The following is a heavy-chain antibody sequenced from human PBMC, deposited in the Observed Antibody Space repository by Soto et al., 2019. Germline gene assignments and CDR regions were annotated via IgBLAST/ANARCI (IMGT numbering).Heavy chain of an antibody. CDR3: AREGIYSGYDFNYYGMDV. Sequence: ASVKVSCKASGYTFTSYGISWVRQAPGQGLEWMGWISAYNGNTNYAQKLQGRVTMTTDTSTSTAYMEVRSLRSDDTAVYYCAREGIYSGYDFNYYGMDVWGQGTTVTVSS. CDR1: GYTFTSYG. D-gene: IGHD5-12*01. J-gene: IGHJ6*02. CDR2: ISAYNGNT. V-gene: IGHV1-18*01.